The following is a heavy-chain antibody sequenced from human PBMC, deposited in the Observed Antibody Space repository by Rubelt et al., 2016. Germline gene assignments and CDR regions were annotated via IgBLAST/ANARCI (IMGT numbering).Heavy chain of an antibody. CDR2: IYSGGST. D-gene: IGHD4-17*01. J-gene: IGHJ4*02. V-gene: IGHV3-66*01. CDR3: ARVISEGYGDYFSWREFDY. CDR1: GFTFSNAW. Sequence: EVQLVESGGGLVKPGGSLRLSCAASGFTFSNAWMNWVRQAPGKGLEWVSVIYSGGSTYYADSVKGSFTMSRDNSKNPLYLQMNSLRAEDTAVYYCARVISEGYGDYFSWREFDYWGQGTLVTVSS.